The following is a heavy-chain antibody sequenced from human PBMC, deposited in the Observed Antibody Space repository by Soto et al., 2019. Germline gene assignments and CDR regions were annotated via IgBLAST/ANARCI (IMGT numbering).Heavy chain of an antibody. V-gene: IGHV3-53*01. Sequence: GESLKISCAASGFTVSSNYMSWVRQAPGKGLEWVSVIYSGGSTYYADSVKGRFTISRDNSKNTLYLQMNSLRAEDTAVYYCARDEGPFGEFDYWGQGTLVTVSS. CDR2: IYSGGST. D-gene: IGHD3-10*01. CDR1: GFTVSSNY. J-gene: IGHJ4*02. CDR3: ARDEGPFGEFDY.